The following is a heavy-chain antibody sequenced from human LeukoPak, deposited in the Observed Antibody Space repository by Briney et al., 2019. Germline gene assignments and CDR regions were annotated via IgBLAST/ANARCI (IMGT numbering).Heavy chain of an antibody. CDR1: GFSFSSYD. D-gene: IGHD3-10*01. CDR2: MWYDGSNK. J-gene: IGHJ4*02. Sequence: GRSLRLSCAASGFSFSSYDMHWVRQAPGKGLEWVAEMWYDGSNKYYADSVKGRFIISRDNSKNTLYLQINSLSAEDTAVYYCARRHFNSGSHHFDLWGQGTLVTVSS. CDR3: ARRHFNSGSHHFDL. V-gene: IGHV3-33*01.